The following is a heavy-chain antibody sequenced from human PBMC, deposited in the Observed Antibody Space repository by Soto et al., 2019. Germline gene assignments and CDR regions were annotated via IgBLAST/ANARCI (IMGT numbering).Heavy chain of an antibody. Sequence: GGSLRLSCPSSGFTFSIYSMNWVRQAPGKGLEWVAYITNSGYTIYYAGSVKGRFTISRDNARDSLYLQMNSLRVEYTAVYFCARADEYGIRWLSYWWGQGTLVTVSS. CDR2: ITNSGYTI. J-gene: IGHJ1*01. CDR1: GFTFSIYS. D-gene: IGHD2-15*01. CDR3: ARADEYGIRWLSYW. V-gene: IGHV3-48*01.